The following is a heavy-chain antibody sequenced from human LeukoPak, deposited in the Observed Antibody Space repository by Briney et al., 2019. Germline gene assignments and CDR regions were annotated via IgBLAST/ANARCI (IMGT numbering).Heavy chain of an antibody. J-gene: IGHJ4*02. V-gene: IGHV3-15*01. CDR2: IKSKTDGGTT. Sequence: PGGSLRLSCAASGFTFSNAWMSRVRQAPGKGLEWVGRIKSKTDGGTTDYAAPVKGRFTISRDDSKNTLYLQMNSLKTEDTAVYYCTTAGIAAAGIDYWGQGTLVTVSS. CDR3: TTAGIAAAGIDY. D-gene: IGHD6-13*01. CDR1: GFTFSNAW.